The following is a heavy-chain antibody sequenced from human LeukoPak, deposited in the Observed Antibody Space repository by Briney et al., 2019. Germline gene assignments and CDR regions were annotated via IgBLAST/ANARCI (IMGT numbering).Heavy chain of an antibody. CDR2: IYYSGST. D-gene: IGHD3-16*01. CDR1: GGSISSSSYY. Sequence: PSETLSLTCTVSGGSISSSSYYWGWIRQPPGKGLEWIGSIYYSGSTYYNPSLKSRVTISVDKSKNQFSLKLSSVTAADTAVYYCARYFLNSLRLGEPYDPYAGYYYMDVWGKGTTVTVSS. V-gene: IGHV4-39*07. CDR3: ARYFLNSLRLGEPYDPYAGYYYMDV. J-gene: IGHJ6*03.